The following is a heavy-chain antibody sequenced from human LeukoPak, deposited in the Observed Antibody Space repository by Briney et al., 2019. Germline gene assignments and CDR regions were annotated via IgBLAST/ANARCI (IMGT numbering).Heavy chain of an antibody. V-gene: IGHV3-23*01. CDR3: AARKVRGVWFYLDY. CDR1: GFTVSAYA. J-gene: IGHJ4*02. D-gene: IGHD3-10*01. Sequence: GVSLRLSCAASGFTVSAYAMAWVRQAPGKGLEWVSTIYDDNTYYADSVKGRFAISTHNSKNTLYLQMNSLRVEDTAVYFCAARKVRGVWFYLDYWGQGTLVTVSS. CDR2: IYDDNT.